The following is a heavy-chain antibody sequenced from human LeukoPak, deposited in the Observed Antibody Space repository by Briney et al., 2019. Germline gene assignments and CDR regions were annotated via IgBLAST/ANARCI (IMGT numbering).Heavy chain of an antibody. Sequence: ASVRVSCKASRSTFKTYDIIWVRQASGQGLEWMGWMNPKSGDTVCAETFQARVTMTRNISMNTAYMELSNLKSEDTAIYYCARGVLGYYYYYMDLWGEGTTVIVSS. CDR1: RSTFKTYD. D-gene: IGHD2-8*02. CDR2: MNPKSGDT. V-gene: IGHV1-8*01. CDR3: ARGVLGYYYYYMDL. J-gene: IGHJ6*03.